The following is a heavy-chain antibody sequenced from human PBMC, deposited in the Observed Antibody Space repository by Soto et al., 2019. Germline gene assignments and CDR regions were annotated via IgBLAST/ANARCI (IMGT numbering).Heavy chain of an antibody. CDR3: ARVVVPTTATTSNWFDP. CDR2: INPSGGST. CDR1: GYTFTTYY. V-gene: IGHV1-46*01. Sequence: GASVKVSCKASGYTFTTYYLHWVRQAPGQGLEWMGIINPSGGSTNYAQRFQGRVTMTSDTSTSTVYMELSSLRADDTAVYYCARVVVPTTATTSNWFDPWGQGTLVTVPQ. D-gene: IGHD4-17*01. J-gene: IGHJ5*02.